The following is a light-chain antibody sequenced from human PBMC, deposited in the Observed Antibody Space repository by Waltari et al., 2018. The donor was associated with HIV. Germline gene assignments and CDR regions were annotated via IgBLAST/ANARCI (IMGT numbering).Light chain of an antibody. CDR3: QQYNNWPRTWT. CDR1: QSVRSN. V-gene: IGKV3-15*01. Sequence: EIVMTQSPATLSVSPGERATLSCRASQSVRSNLAWYQQNTGQAPRLLIYGASTRATGIPARFSGSGSGTEFTLTISSLQSEDFAVYYCQQYNNWPRTWTFGQGTKVEIK. J-gene: IGKJ1*01. CDR2: GAS.